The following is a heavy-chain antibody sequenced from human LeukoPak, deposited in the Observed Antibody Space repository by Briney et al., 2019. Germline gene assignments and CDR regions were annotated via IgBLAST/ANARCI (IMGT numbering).Heavy chain of an antibody. J-gene: IGHJ4*02. CDR1: GYTFTGYY. CDR2: INPNSGGT. V-gene: IGHV1-2*02. D-gene: IGHD5-12*01. Sequence: ASVKVSCKASGYTFTGYYMHWVRQAPGQGLEWMGWINPNSGGTNYAQKFQGRVTITADKSTSTAYMELSSLRSEDTAVYYCARGNTDSGCDTYYFDYWGQGTLVTVSS. CDR3: ARGNTDSGCDTYYFDY.